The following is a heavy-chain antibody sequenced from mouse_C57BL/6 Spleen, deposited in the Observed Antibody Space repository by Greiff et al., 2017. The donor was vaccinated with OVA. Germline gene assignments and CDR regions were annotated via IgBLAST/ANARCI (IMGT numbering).Heavy chain of an antibody. V-gene: IGHV1-80*01. CDR3: AREGIYDGVYYFDY. J-gene: IGHJ2*01. Sequence: VKLKQSGAELVKPGASVKISCKASGYAFSSYWMKWVKQRPGKGLEWIGQIYPGDGDTNYNGKFKGKATLTAAESSSTAYMQLSSLTSEDSAVYFCAREGIYDGVYYFDYWGQGTTLTVSS. D-gene: IGHD2-12*01. CDR1: GYAFSSYW. CDR2: IYPGDGDT.